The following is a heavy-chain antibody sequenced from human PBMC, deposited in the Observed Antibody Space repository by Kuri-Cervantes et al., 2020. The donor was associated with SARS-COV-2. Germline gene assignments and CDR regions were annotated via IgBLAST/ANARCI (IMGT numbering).Heavy chain of an antibody. J-gene: IGHJ6*03. CDR1: GYTFRNND. CDR3: ARGVRGNWDSQHNYYYYMDV. CDR2: VNPDNGRA. Sequence: ASVKVSCKASGYTFRNNDINWVRQAPGQGLEWVGWVNPDNGRAGFAEKFQGRVTISSDTSMNTVYLDLHSLRSGDTAVYYCARGVRGNWDSQHNYYYYMDVWGKGTTVTVSS. D-gene: IGHD1-7*01. V-gene: IGHV1-8*01.